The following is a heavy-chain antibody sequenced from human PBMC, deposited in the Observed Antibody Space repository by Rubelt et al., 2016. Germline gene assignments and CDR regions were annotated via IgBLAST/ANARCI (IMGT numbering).Heavy chain of an antibody. J-gene: IGHJ6*02. CDR2: INHSGST. Sequence: QVQLQQWGAGLLKPSETLSLTCAVYGGSFSGYYWSWIRQPPGKGLEWIGEINHSGSTNYNPSLKSRVTISEDTAKNVFSLKLSSGTAADTAVYYCARGRMGFHYYYYGMDVWGQGTTVTVSS. D-gene: IGHD1-26*01. CDR3: ARGRMGFHYYYYGMDV. CDR1: GGSFSGYY. V-gene: IGHV4-34*01.